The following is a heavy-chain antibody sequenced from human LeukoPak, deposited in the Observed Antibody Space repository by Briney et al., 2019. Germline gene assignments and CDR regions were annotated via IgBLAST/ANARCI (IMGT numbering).Heavy chain of an antibody. Sequence: ASVKVSCKASGYTFTGYYIHWVRQAPGQGLEWMGWINPNSGGTNYAHNFQGRVTMTRDTSFNTAYMELSRLRSDDTAVYYCARDWGQYYYGSGSSLYYYYYMDVWGKGTTVAVSS. D-gene: IGHD3-10*01. CDR1: GYTFTGYY. J-gene: IGHJ6*03. CDR3: ARDWGQYYYGSGSSLYYYYYMDV. V-gene: IGHV1-2*02. CDR2: INPNSGGT.